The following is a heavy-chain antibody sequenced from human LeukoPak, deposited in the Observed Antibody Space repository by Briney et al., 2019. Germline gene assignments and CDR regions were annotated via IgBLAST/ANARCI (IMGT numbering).Heavy chain of an antibody. J-gene: IGHJ4*02. V-gene: IGHV3-21*01. Sequence: GGSLRLSCAASGFTFSSYSMDWVRQAPGKGLEWVSSISSSSSYIYYADSVKGRFTISRDNAKNSLYLQMNSLRAEDTAVYYCARDSSGGGWYWGQGTLVTVSS. D-gene: IGHD6-19*01. CDR1: GFTFSSYS. CDR2: ISSSSSYI. CDR3: ARDSSGGGWY.